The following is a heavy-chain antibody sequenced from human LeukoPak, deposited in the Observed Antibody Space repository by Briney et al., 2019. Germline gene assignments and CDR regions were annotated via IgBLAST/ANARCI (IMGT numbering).Heavy chain of an antibody. J-gene: IGHJ4*02. CDR1: GYTFTSYY. D-gene: IGHD5-12*01. Sequence: VASVKVSCKASGYTFTSYYMHWVRQAPGQGLEWMGIINPSGGSTSYAQKFQGRVTMTRDTSTSTVYMELSSLRSEDTAVYYCARVSSQYSGYLHYFDYWGQGTLVTVSS. CDR2: INPSGGST. CDR3: ARVSSQYSGYLHYFDY. V-gene: IGHV1-46*01.